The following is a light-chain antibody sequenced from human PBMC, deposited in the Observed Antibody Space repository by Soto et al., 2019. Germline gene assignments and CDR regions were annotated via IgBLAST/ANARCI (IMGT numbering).Light chain of an antibody. V-gene: IGKV4-1*01. CDR2: WAS. CDR3: QQYYSTPPT. J-gene: IGKJ2*01. Sequence: DIVMTQSPDSLPVSLGERATINCESSQSVLYSSNNKNYLAWYQQKPGQPPKLLIYWASTRESGVPDRFSGSGSWTDFTLTINSLQAEDVAVYYCQQYYSTPPTFGQGTKLEIK. CDR1: QSVLYSSNNKNY.